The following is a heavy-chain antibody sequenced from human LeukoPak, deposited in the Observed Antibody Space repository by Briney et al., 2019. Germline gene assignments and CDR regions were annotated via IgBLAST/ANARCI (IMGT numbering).Heavy chain of an antibody. J-gene: IGHJ6*03. CDR2: ISGSGGST. Sequence: GGSLRLSCAASGFTFSSYAMSWVRQAPGKGLEWVSAISGSGGSTYYADSVKGRFTTSRDNSKNTLYLQMNSLRAEDTAVYYCAKRPGGGLYYYYYMDVWGKGTTVTVSS. CDR3: AKRPGGGLYYYYYMDV. D-gene: IGHD2-15*01. CDR1: GFTFSSYA. V-gene: IGHV3-23*01.